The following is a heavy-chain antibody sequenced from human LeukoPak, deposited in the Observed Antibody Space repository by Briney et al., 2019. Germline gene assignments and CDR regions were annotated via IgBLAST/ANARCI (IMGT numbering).Heavy chain of an antibody. CDR1: GYTFTSYG. CDR3: ARVKAAGPYYFDH. V-gene: IGHV1-18*01. CDR2: ISAYNGNT. Sequence: ASVKVSCKASGYTFTSYGVSWVRQAPGQGLEWMGWISAYNGNTNSAQKFQGRVTITTDTSTSTAYMELRSLRSDDTALYYCARVKAAGPYYFDHWGQGTLVTVSS. J-gene: IGHJ4*02. D-gene: IGHD6-13*01.